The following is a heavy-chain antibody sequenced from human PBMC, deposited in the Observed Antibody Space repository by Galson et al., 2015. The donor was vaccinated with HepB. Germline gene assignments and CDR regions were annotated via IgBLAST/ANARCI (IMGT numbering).Heavy chain of an antibody. CDR1: GYTFTSYY. V-gene: IGHV1-46*01. D-gene: IGHD3-10*01. J-gene: IGHJ5*02. CDR2: INPSGGST. Sequence: SVKVSCKASGYTFTSYYMHWVRQAPGQGLEWMGIINPSGGSTSYAQKFQGRITMTRDTSTSTVYMELSSLRSEDTAVYYCARDLAGYYGSGSYVDPWGQGTLVTVSS. CDR3: ARDLAGYYGSGSYVDP.